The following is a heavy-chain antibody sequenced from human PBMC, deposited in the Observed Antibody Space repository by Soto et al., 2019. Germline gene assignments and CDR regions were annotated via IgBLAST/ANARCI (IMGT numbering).Heavy chain of an antibody. Sequence: LRLSCAASGFTFSSYGMHWVRQAPGKGLEWVAVISYDGSNKYYADSVKGRFTISRDNSKNTLYLQMNSLRAEDTAVYYCAKGSGYGNKGAAFDIWGQGTMVTVSS. CDR2: ISYDGSNK. D-gene: IGHD5-12*01. CDR1: GFTFSSYG. V-gene: IGHV3-30*18. J-gene: IGHJ3*02. CDR3: AKGSGYGNKGAAFDI.